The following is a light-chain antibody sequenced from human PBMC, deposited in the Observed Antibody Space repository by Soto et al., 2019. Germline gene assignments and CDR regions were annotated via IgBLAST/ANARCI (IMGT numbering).Light chain of an antibody. CDR1: QAIRND. V-gene: IGKV1-6*01. J-gene: IGKJ2*03. CDR3: LHDALFPYS. CDR2: GIS. Sequence: AIQMTQSPSSLSASVGDTVTFTCRASQAIRNDLGWFQQRPGKPPKLLIYGISILRTGVPSRFSGSGSGTDFPLTISGLQPEDFATYYCLHDALFPYSFGQGTRLEI.